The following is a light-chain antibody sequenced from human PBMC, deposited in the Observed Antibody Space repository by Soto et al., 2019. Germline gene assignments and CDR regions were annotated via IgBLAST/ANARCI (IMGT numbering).Light chain of an antibody. CDR2: RNN. CDR1: SSNIGSNY. V-gene: IGLV1-47*01. CDR3: ATWDDSLSNYV. Sequence: QSVLTQPPSASGTPGQRVTISCSGSSSNIGSNYVYWYQHLTGTAPKLLIYRNNQRPSGVPDRFSGSKSGTSASLAISGPRSEDEADYYCATWDDSLSNYVFGTGTKLTVL. J-gene: IGLJ1*01.